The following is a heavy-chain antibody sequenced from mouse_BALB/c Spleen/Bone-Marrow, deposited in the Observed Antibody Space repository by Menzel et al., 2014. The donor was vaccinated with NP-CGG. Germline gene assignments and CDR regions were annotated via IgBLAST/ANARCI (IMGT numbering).Heavy chain of an antibody. D-gene: IGHD1-1*01. CDR3: ARSGYYGSSPHYAMDY. J-gene: IGHJ4*01. CDR1: GFTFSSFG. Sequence: EVNVVESGGGLVQPGGSRKLSCAASGFTFSSFGMHWVRQAPEKGLEWVAYISSGSSTIYYADTAKGRFTISRDNPKNPLFLQMTIIRSEDTDMYYCARSGYYGSSPHYAMDYWGEGTSVTVSS. CDR2: ISSGSSTI. V-gene: IGHV5-17*02.